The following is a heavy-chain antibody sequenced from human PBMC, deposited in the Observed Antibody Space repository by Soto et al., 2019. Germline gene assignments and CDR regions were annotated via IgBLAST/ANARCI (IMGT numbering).Heavy chain of an antibody. V-gene: IGHV4-59*08. CDR3: ATHSLDSGYGSS. J-gene: IGHJ5*02. CDR2: IYNSGAR. D-gene: IGHD5-12*01. CDR1: GGSIGNLY. Sequence: SETLSLTCTVSGGSIGNLYLSWIRQPPGKGLEWIGYIYNSGARNYHPSLKSRVIMSVDTSRTRFTLEVTSVTAADSAVYYCATHSLDSGYGSSWGPGTXVTVSS.